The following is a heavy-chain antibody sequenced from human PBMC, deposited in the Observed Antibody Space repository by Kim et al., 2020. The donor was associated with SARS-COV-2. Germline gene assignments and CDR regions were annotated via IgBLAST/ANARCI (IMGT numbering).Heavy chain of an antibody. CDR1: GFSFSSQG. V-gene: IGHV3-23*01. CDR3: AKSWRAGEHSFDS. CDR2: VSGSGGST. J-gene: IGHJ4*02. D-gene: IGHD2-21*01. Sequence: GGSLRLSCSASGFSFSSQGMSWVRQAPGKGLEWVSLVSGSGGSTFYADSVKGRFTISRDNSKNTLYLQMNSLRVEDTAIYYCAKSWRAGEHSFDSWGQGTLVAVSS.